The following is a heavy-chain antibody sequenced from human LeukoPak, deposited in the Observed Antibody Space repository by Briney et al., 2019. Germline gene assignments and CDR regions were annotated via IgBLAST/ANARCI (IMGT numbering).Heavy chain of an antibody. CDR3: ARAPRNYDFFPTGGMDV. J-gene: IGHJ6*03. CDR1: GYSISSGYY. D-gene: IGHD3-3*01. Sequence: SSETLSLTCAVSGYSISSGYYWGWIRQPPGKGLEWIGSIYHSGSTYYNPSLKSRVTISVDTSKNQFSLKLSSVTAADTAVYYCARAPRNYDFFPTGGMDVWGKGTTVTVSS. CDR2: IYHSGST. V-gene: IGHV4-38-2*01.